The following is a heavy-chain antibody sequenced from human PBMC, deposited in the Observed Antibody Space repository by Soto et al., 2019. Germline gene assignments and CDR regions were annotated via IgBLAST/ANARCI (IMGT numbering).Heavy chain of an antibody. CDR3: TTVVRFLEWFHDWIDAFDI. J-gene: IGHJ3*02. V-gene: IGHV3-15*01. CDR2: IKSKTDGGTT. D-gene: IGHD3-3*01. CDR1: GFTFSNAW. Sequence: GGSLRLSCAASGFTFSNAWMSWVRQAPGKGLEWVGRIKSKTDGGTTDYAAPVKGRFTISRDDSKNTLYLQMNSLKTEDTAVYYCTTVVRFLEWFHDWIDAFDIWGQGTMVTVSS.